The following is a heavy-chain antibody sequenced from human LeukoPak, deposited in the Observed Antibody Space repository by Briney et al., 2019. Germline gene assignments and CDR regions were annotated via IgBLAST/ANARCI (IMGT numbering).Heavy chain of an antibody. CDR3: ARRAAATRAFDI. V-gene: IGHV4-4*09. Sequence: SETLSLTCTVSDDSISGYYYIWIRQPPGKGLEWVAYIYPSGSTKYNPSLKSPVTVSVDTSKNQLSLRLSSVTAADTAVYYCARRAAATRAFDIWGQGTTVTVSS. D-gene: IGHD6-25*01. CDR1: DDSISGYY. J-gene: IGHJ3*02. CDR2: IYPSGST.